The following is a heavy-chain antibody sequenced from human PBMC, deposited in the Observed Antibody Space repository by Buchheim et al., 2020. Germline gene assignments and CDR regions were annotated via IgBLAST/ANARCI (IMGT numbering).Heavy chain of an antibody. D-gene: IGHD3-10*01. Sequence: EVQLVQSGAEVKKPGESLKISCQGSGYRFASYWIVWVRQMPGKGLEWMGIIYPGDSDTRYSPSFQGQVTISVDKSISTAYLQWSSLKASDTAIYYCARRATLSDSGTTRHYYFDYWGQGTL. CDR2: IYPGDSDT. J-gene: IGHJ4*01. CDR1: GYRFASYW. V-gene: IGHV5-51*03. CDR3: ARRATLSDSGTTRHYYFDY.